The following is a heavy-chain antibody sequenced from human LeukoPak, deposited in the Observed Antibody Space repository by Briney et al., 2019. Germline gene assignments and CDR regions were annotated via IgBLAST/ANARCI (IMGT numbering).Heavy chain of an antibody. J-gene: IGHJ4*02. Sequence: GGSLRLSCAASGFTFSSYAMHWVRQAPGKGLEYVSAISSNGGSTYYANSVKGRFTISRDNSKNTLYLQMGSLRAEDMAVYYCARDTGPFYGSGSYHDYWGQGTLVTVSS. CDR3: ARDTGPFYGSGSYHDY. D-gene: IGHD3-10*01. CDR2: ISSNGGST. CDR1: GFTFSSYA. V-gene: IGHV3-64*01.